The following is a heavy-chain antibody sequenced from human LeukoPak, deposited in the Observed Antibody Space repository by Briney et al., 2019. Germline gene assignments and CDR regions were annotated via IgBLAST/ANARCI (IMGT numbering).Heavy chain of an antibody. Sequence: GASVKVSCKASGGTFSSYAISWVRQAPGQGLEWMGWISAYNGNTNYAQKLQGRVTMTTDTSTSTAYMELRSLRSDDTAVYYCARTAGDFWTPGGYYYMDVWGKGTTVTVSS. V-gene: IGHV1-18*01. J-gene: IGHJ6*03. CDR2: ISAYNGNT. CDR3: ARTAGDFWTPGGYYYMDV. CDR1: GGTFSSYA. D-gene: IGHD3/OR15-3a*01.